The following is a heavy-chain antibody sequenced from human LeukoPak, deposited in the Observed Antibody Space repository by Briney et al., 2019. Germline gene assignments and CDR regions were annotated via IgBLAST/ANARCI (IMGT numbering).Heavy chain of an antibody. CDR1: GFTFSSHA. CDR3: AKDKGSFGGVIVIFDY. Sequence: GGSLILSCAASGFTFSSHAMSWVRQTPGKGLEWVPPISGSGGSTYYVDSVKGRFTVPSDNSKNTQSVQLNSLRAEDTAVYHCAKDKGSFGGVIVIFDYWGQGTLVTVSS. J-gene: IGHJ4*02. D-gene: IGHD3-16*02. V-gene: IGHV3-23*01. CDR2: ISGSGGST.